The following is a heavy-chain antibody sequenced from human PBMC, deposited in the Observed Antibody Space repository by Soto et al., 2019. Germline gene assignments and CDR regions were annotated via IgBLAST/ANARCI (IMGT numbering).Heavy chain of an antibody. D-gene: IGHD6-19*01. J-gene: IGHJ6*02. CDR2: IIPIFGTA. Sequence: SVKVSCTSSGGTFSSYTIGWVRQAPGQGLEWMGGIIPIFGTANYAQKFQGRVTITADKSTSTAYMELSSLRSEDTAVYYCARRAVAVAGTYYYYGMDFWGQGTTVTVSS. CDR3: ARRAVAVAGTYYYYGMDF. CDR1: GGTFSSYT. V-gene: IGHV1-69*06.